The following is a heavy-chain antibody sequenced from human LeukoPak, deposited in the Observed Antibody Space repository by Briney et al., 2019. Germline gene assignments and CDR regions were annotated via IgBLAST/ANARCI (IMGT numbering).Heavy chain of an antibody. CDR3: ARIGAGSSRDY. Sequence: PGGSLRPSCAASGFTLSTYEMNWVRRAPGEGLEWVSYTSTSGSIKYYAGSVKGQFTISRDNAKHSLYLQMNSLRAEDTAVYYCARIGAGSSRDYWGQGTLITVSS. J-gene: IGHJ4*02. CDR2: TSTSGSIK. CDR1: GFTLSTYE. V-gene: IGHV3-48*03. D-gene: IGHD6-13*01.